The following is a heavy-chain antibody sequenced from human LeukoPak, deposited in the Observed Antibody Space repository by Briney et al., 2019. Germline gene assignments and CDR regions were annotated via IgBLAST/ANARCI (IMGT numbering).Heavy chain of an antibody. CDR1: SGSFSGYY. V-gene: IGHV4-34*01. Sequence: SETLSLTCAVYSGSFSGYYWSWIRQPPGKGLEWIGEINHSGSTNYNPSLKSRVTISVDTSKNQFSLNLSSVTAADTAVYYCARVPGIAAAHRWFDPWGQGTLVTVSS. CDR3: ARVPGIAAAHRWFDP. CDR2: INHSGST. D-gene: IGHD6-13*01. J-gene: IGHJ5*02.